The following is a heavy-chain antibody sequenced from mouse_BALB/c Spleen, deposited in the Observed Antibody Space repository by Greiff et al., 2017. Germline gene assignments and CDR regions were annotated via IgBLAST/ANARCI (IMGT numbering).Heavy chain of an antibody. CDR2: ILPGSGST. CDR3: ARGEGYGAWFAY. D-gene: IGHD1-1*02. J-gene: IGHJ3*01. Sequence: QVQLQQSGAELMKPGASVKISCKATGYTFSSYWIEWVKQRPGHGLEWIGEILPGSGSTNYNEKFKGKATFTADTSSNTAYMQLSSLTSEDSAVYYCARGEGYGAWFAYWGQGTLVTVSA. V-gene: IGHV1-9*01. CDR1: GYTFSSYW.